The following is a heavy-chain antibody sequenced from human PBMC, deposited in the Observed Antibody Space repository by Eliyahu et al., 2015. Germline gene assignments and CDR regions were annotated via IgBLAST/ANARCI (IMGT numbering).Heavy chain of an antibody. Sequence: QLQLQESGPGLLKPSETLSLTCTVSGGSISSSNYYWGWIRQPPGKGLEWIGSIFYSGSTYYNPSLKSRVTIYVDTSKNQFSLNLSSVTAADTAVYYCARPERVGARFDPWGQGTLVIVSS. J-gene: IGHJ5*02. CDR1: GGSISSSNYY. CDR2: IFYSGST. V-gene: IGHV4-39*01. CDR3: ARPERVGARFDP. D-gene: IGHD1-26*01.